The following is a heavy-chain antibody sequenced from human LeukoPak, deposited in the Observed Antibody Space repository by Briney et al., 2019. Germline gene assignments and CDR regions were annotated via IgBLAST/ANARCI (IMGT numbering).Heavy chain of an antibody. CDR1: GFTFKNAW. J-gene: IGHJ4*02. CDR3: ARSTAGFDY. V-gene: IGHV3-7*01. CDR2: IKEDGGEK. D-gene: IGHD1-1*01. Sequence: GGSLRLSCAASGFTFKNAWMHWVRQAPGKGLEWVANIKEDGGEKYYVDSVKGRFTISRDNAKNSLYLQMSSLRAEDTALYYCARSTAGFDYWGQGILVTVSS.